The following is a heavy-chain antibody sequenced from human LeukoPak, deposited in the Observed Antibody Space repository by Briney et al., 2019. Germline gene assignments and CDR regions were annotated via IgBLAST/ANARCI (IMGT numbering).Heavy chain of an antibody. Sequence: GESLKISCKVSGNNFITYWIAWVRQMPGKGLEWMGIIYPGDSGTIYSPSFQGQVSISADKSINAAFLQWSSLKASDTAMYYCVSSESKAWGQGTLVTVSS. J-gene: IGHJ5*02. CDR3: VSSESKA. V-gene: IGHV5-51*06. CDR1: GNNFITYW. D-gene: IGHD6-19*01. CDR2: IYPGDSGT.